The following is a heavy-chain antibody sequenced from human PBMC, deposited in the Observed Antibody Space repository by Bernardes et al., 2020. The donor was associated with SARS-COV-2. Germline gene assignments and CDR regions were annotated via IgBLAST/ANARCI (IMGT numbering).Heavy chain of an antibody. D-gene: IGHD5-12*01. CDR3: AREEGYVLGLSYHYYGMDV. V-gene: IGHV3-74*03. CDR2: VNSDGSRI. J-gene: IGHJ6*02. CDR1: GFTVSVYW. Sequence: GSLRLSCAASGFTVSVYWMHWVRQAPGKGLVWVARVNSDGSRITYADSVKGRFTISRDNAKNTLYLQMNSLRAEDTAVYYCAREEGYVLGLSYHYYGMDVWGQGTTVTVSS.